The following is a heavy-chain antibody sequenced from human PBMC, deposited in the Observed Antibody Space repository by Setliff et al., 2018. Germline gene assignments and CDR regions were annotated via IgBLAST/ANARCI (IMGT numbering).Heavy chain of an antibody. Sequence: GGSLRLSCAASGFTFRSYWMSWVRQAPGKGLEWVANIKKDGSIKYYLDSVRGRFTISRDNAENSLTLQMNSLRAEDTAVYYCARDDGITMVRGVITYYYGMDVWGQGTTVTVSS. J-gene: IGHJ6*02. V-gene: IGHV3-7*01. CDR2: IKKDGSIK. CDR3: ARDDGITMVRGVITYYYGMDV. CDR1: GFTFRSYW. D-gene: IGHD3-10*01.